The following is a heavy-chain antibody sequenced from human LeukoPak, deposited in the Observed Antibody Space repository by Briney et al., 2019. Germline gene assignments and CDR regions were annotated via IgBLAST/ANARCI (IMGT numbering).Heavy chain of an antibody. D-gene: IGHD1-26*01. Sequence: PSETLSLTCTVSGGSIGSYYWSWIRQPAGKGLEWIGRIYTSGSTNYNPSLKSRVTMSVDTSKEQLSLKLSSVTAADTAVYYCASIAGANLHAFDMWGQGAMVTVSS. CDR3: ASIAGANLHAFDM. CDR2: IYTSGST. J-gene: IGHJ3*02. V-gene: IGHV4-4*07. CDR1: GGSIGSYY.